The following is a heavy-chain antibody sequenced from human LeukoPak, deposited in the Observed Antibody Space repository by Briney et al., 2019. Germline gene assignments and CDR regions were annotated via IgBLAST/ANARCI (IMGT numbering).Heavy chain of an antibody. CDR1: GGSISSYY. CDR2: IYYSGST. D-gene: IGHD6-13*01. V-gene: IGHV4-59*01. J-gene: IGHJ4*02. Sequence: SETLSLTCTVSGGSISSYYWSWIRQPPGKGLEWIGYIYYSGSTNYNPSLKSRVTISVDTSKNQFSLKLSSVTAADTAVYYCARGYPPGIAAAGPSFDYWGQGTLVTVSS. CDR3: ARGYPPGIAAAGPSFDY.